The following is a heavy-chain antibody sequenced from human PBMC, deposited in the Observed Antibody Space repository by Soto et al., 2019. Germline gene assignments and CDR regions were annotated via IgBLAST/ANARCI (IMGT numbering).Heavy chain of an antibody. V-gene: IGHV1-69*02. CDR2: IIPILGIA. Sequence: QVQLVQSGAEVKKPGSSVKVSCKASGGTFSSYTISWVRQAPGQGLEWMGRIIPILGIANYAQKFQGRVTITADKSTSTAYMELSSLRSEDTAVYYCASSAYYDYIWGSYRSGFDYWGQGTLVTVSS. CDR1: GGTFSSYT. D-gene: IGHD3-16*02. J-gene: IGHJ4*02. CDR3: ASSAYYDYIWGSYRSGFDY.